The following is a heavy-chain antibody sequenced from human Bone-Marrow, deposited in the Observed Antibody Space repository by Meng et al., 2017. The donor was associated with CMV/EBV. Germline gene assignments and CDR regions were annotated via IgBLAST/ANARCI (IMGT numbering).Heavy chain of an antibody. V-gene: IGHV1-69*12. J-gene: IGHJ4*02. CDR2: IIPIFGKA. D-gene: IGHD6-13*01. Sequence: QLVQSSAHVMNPPPSVKVPPKASGGTLRTFASRCVRQTRRQGVEWMGWIIPIFGKANYAQKFQGRVTITADESTSTAYMELSSLRSEDTAVYYCARGEGYSSSWSDPFDYWGQGTLVTVSS. CDR3: ARGEGYSSSWSDPFDY. CDR1: GGTLRTFA.